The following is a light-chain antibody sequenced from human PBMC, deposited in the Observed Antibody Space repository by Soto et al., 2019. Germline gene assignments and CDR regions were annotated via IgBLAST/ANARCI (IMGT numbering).Light chain of an antibody. CDR2: GAS. J-gene: IGKJ3*01. Sequence: EILLTQSPRTLSSSLVERATLSCRASQSVRISYFAFYQKKTGGAPRLLIYGASSRATGIPDRFSGSGSGTDFTLTISRLEPEDFAVYYCQQYGSSRGTFGSGTKVDIK. CDR3: QQYGSSRGT. V-gene: IGKV3-20*01. CDR1: QSVRISY.